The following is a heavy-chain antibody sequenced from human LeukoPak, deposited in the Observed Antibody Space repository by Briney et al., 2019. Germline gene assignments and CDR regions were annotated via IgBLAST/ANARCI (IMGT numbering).Heavy chain of an antibody. V-gene: IGHV1-69*05. CDR3: ASNIDRNWYFDL. CDR2: IIPIFGTA. Sequence: ASVKVSCKASGGTFSSYAISWMRQAPGQGLEWMGGIIPIFGTANYAQKFQGRVTITTDESTSTAYMELSSLRSEDTAVYYCASNIDRNWYFDLWGRGTLVTVSS. J-gene: IGHJ2*01. CDR1: GGTFSSYA.